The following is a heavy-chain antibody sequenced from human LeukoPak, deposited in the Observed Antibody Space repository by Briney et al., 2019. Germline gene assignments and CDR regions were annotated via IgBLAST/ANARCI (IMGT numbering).Heavy chain of an antibody. CDR2: ISGSGGST. CDR1: GFTFSSYG. V-gene: IGHV3-23*01. Sequence: GGTLRLSCAASGFTFSSYGMSWVRQAPGKGLEWVSAISGSGGSTYYADSVKGRFTISRDNSKNTLYLQMNSLRAEDTAVYYCAKAGKYSSSWYDYYYYMDVWGKGTTVTISS. CDR3: AKAGKYSSSWYDYYYYMDV. D-gene: IGHD6-13*01. J-gene: IGHJ6*03.